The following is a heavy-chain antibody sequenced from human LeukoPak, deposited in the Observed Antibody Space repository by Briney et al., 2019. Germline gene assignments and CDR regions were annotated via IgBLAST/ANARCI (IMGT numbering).Heavy chain of an antibody. V-gene: IGHV3-23*01. J-gene: IGHJ4*02. Sequence: GSLRLSCAASGFTFSSYAMSWVRQAPGKGLEWVSAISGSGGSTYYADSVKGRFTISRDNSKNTLYLQMNSLRAEDTALYYCARETSHCGGDCYDYWGQGTLVTVSS. CDR2: ISGSGGST. CDR1: GFTFSSYA. CDR3: ARETSHCGGDCYDY. D-gene: IGHD2-21*01.